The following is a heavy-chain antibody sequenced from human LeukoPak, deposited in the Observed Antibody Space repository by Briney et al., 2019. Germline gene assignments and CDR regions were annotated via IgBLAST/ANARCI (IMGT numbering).Heavy chain of an antibody. Sequence: GGSLRLSCAASGFTFSNYWMTWARRAPGQGLEWVANIKEDGSVKNYVDSVKGRFTISRDNAKNSLYLQMNSLRVEDTAVYYCVRGATMAYWGQGTLVTVSS. J-gene: IGHJ4*02. D-gene: IGHD3-10*01. V-gene: IGHV3-7*01. CDR3: VRGATMAY. CDR2: IKEDGSVK. CDR1: GFTFSNYW.